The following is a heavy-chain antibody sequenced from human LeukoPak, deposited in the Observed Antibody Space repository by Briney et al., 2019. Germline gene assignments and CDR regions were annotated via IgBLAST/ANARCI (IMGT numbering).Heavy chain of an antibody. CDR1: GYSFTSYW. D-gene: IGHD2-2*01. Sequence: GESLKISCKVSGYSFTSYWIGWVRQMRGKGLEWMGIIYPGDSDTRYSPSFQGQVTISADKSISTAYLQWSSLKASDTAMYYCARQDCSSTSCYPYFDYWGQGTLVTVSS. V-gene: IGHV5-51*01. CDR3: ARQDCSSTSCYPYFDY. CDR2: IYPGDSDT. J-gene: IGHJ4*02.